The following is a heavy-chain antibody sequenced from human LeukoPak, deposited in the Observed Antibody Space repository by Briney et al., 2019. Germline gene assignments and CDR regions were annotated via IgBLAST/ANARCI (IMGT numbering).Heavy chain of an antibody. Sequence: GESLKISCKGSGYSFTSYWISWVRQLPGKGLEWMGRIDPSDSYTNYSPSFQGHVTISADKSISTAYLQWSSLKASDTAMYYCARQPIDYSNYVSSYCYGMDVWGQGTTVTVSS. V-gene: IGHV5-10-1*01. CDR3: ARQPIDYSNYVSSYCYGMDV. J-gene: IGHJ6*02. CDR2: IDPSDSYT. CDR1: GYSFTSYW. D-gene: IGHD4-11*01.